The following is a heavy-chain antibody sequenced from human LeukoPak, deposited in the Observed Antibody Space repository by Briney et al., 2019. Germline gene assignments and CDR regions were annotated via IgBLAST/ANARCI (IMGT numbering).Heavy chain of an antibody. CDR3: ARDSHASYYYGMDV. CDR2: IYYSGST. V-gene: IGHV4-59*01. Sequence: SETLSLTCTVSGGSISSYYWSWIRQPPGKGLEWLGYIYYSGSTNYNPSLKSRVTISVDTSKNQFSLKLSSVTAADTAVYYCARDSHASYYYGMDVWGQGTTVTVSS. J-gene: IGHJ6*02. CDR1: GGSISSYY.